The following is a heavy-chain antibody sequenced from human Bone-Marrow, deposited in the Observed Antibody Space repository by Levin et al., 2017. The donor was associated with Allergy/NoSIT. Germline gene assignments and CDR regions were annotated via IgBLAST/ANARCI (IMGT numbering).Heavy chain of an antibody. CDR2: ISYDGSNK. CDR3: AKVKDIVVVVAGPIDY. V-gene: IGHV3-30*18. CDR1: GFTFSSYG. J-gene: IGHJ4*02. Sequence: GGSLRLSCAASGFTFSSYGMHWVRQAPGKGLEWVAVISYDGSNKYYADSVKGRFTISRDNSKNTLYLQMNSLRAEDTAVYYCAKVKDIVVVVAGPIDYWGQGTLVTVSS. D-gene: IGHD2-15*01.